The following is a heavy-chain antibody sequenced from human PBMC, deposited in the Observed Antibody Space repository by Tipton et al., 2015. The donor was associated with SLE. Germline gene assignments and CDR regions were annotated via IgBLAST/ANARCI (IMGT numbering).Heavy chain of an antibody. J-gene: IGHJ5*02. CDR1: GGSIANNNW. D-gene: IGHD3-3*01. Sequence: TLSLTCVVSGGSIANNNWWSWVRQRQPPGKGLEWIGDIYHSGHTNYNPSLKSRFTISGDKSKNQFSLQVTSVSAADTGVYYCSRRDDFWSGFSSWGQGTLVTVSS. CDR2: IYHSGHT. V-gene: IGHV4-4*02. CDR3: SRRDDFWSGFSS.